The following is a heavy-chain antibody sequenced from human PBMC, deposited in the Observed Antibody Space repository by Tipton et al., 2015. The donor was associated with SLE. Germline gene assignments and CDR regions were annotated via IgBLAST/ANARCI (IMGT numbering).Heavy chain of an antibody. CDR1: GGSISSYY. V-gene: IGHV4-34*01. CDR2: INHSGST. D-gene: IGHD3-16*02. CDR3: ARGRVDYIRGTYRPSSFDY. J-gene: IGHJ4*02. Sequence: TLSLTCTVSGGSISSYYWTWIRQPPGKGLEWIGEINHSGSTNYNPSLKSRVTISVDTSKNQFSLKLSSVTAADTAVYYCARGRVDYIRGTYRPSSFDYWGQGTQVTVSS.